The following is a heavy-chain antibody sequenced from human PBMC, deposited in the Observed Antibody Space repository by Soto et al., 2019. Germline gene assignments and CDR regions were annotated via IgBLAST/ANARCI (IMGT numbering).Heavy chain of an antibody. D-gene: IGHD6-13*01. CDR3: AEKRSAAGTWSIDT. J-gene: IGHJ5*02. Sequence: QVQLVQSRAEVKKPGASVTVYCKASGYTFTSYDINWVRQATGQGLEWMGWMNPDSGNTGYAQKFQGRATMTRNTSISTAYMDQTSMRSEDTAVYYCAEKRSAAGTWSIDTWGQAPLVTVSS. V-gene: IGHV1-8*01. CDR2: MNPDSGNT. CDR1: GYTFTSYD.